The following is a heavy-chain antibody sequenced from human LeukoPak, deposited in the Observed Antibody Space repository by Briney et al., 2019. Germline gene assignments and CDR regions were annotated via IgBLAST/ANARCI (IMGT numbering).Heavy chain of an antibody. V-gene: IGHV4-31*03. J-gene: IGHJ4*02. D-gene: IGHD4-17*01. CDR2: ISYSGST. Sequence: SQTLSLTCTVSGGSISSGGYYWSWIRQHPGKGLEWIGYISYSGSTYYNPSLKSRITISVDTSKNQFSLKLSSVTAADTAVYYCARDPLGDRGYWGQGTLVTVSS. CDR1: GGSISSGGYY. CDR3: ARDPLGDRGY.